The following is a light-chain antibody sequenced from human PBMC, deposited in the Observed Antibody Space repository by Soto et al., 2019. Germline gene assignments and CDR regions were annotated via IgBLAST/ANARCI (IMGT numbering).Light chain of an antibody. CDR1: QSISSY. Sequence: DLQMTQSPSSLSASVGDRVTIXXRASQSISSYLNWYQQKPGKAPKVXIYAASSLQSGVPSRFSGSESGTEFTLTISSLQPDDFATYYCQQYNSYPWTFGQGTKVDIK. CDR3: QQYNSYPWT. V-gene: IGKV1-39*01. J-gene: IGKJ1*01. CDR2: AAS.